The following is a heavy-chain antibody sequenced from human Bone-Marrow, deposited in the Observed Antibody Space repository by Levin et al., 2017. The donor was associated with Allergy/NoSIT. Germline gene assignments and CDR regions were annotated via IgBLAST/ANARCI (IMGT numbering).Heavy chain of an antibody. CDR2: ISSSSSYI. CDR3: ARDPVSIAVAAVPAFDI. J-gene: IGHJ3*02. Sequence: GGSLRLSCAASGFTFSSYSMNWVRQAPGKGLEWVSSISSSSSYIYYADSVKGRFTISRDNAKNSLYLQMNSLRAEDTAVYYCARDPVSIAVAAVPAFDIWGQGTMVTVSS. CDR1: GFTFSSYS. D-gene: IGHD6-19*01. V-gene: IGHV3-21*01.